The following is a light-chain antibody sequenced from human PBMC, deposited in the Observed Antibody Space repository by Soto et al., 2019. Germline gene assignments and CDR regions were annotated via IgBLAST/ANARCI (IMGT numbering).Light chain of an antibody. Sequence: QSALTQPASVSGSPGQSITISCTGTSSDIGGYNFVSWYQHHPGKAPKLMISEVSNRPSGVSDRFSGSKSGNTASLTISGLQAEDEADYYCSSYTISNTRIFGGGTQLTVL. CDR1: SSDIGGYNF. J-gene: IGLJ2*01. V-gene: IGLV2-14*01. CDR3: SSYTISNTRI. CDR2: EVS.